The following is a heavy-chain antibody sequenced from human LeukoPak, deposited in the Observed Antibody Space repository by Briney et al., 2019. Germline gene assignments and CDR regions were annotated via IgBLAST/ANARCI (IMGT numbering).Heavy chain of an antibody. CDR3: ARGRTYDYVWGSYRSPFDY. D-gene: IGHD3-16*02. V-gene: IGHV4-34*01. Sequence: SETLSLTCAVYGGSFSGYYWSWIRQPPGKGLEWIGEINHSGSTNYNPSLKSRVTISVDTSKNQFSLKLSSVPAADTAVYYCARGRTYDYVWGSYRSPFDYWGQGTLVTVSS. CDR1: GGSFSGYY. CDR2: INHSGST. J-gene: IGHJ4*02.